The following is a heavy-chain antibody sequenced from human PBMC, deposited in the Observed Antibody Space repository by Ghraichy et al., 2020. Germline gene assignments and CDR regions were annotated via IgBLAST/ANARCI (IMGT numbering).Heavy chain of an antibody. V-gene: IGHV4-59*01. CDR2: IFYTGST. CDR1: GGSIGTFY. CDR3: ARSRYCSGDTGDEDFNFFAP. Sequence: SQTLSLTCTVSGGSIGTFYWSWLRQPPGKGLEWIWHIFYTGSTNYNPSLKSRLTISVDTSRNKFSLNLKSVTAADTAVYYCARSRYCSGDTGDEDFNFFAPWGQGTLVTVSS. D-gene: IGHD2-15*01. J-gene: IGHJ5*02.